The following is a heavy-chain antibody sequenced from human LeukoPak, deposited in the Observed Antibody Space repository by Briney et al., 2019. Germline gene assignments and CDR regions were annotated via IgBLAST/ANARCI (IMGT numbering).Heavy chain of an antibody. CDR1: GGTFTSYA. Sequence: SVKVSCKASGGTFTSYAISWVRQAPGQGLEWMGRIIPIFGTANYAQKFQGRVTITADKSTSTAYMEVSSLRSEDTAVYYCARVSFCSGSSCYAGHDYWGQGTLVTVSS. CDR2: IIPIFGTA. D-gene: IGHD2-15*01. V-gene: IGHV1-69*06. CDR3: ARVSFCSGSSCYAGHDY. J-gene: IGHJ4*02.